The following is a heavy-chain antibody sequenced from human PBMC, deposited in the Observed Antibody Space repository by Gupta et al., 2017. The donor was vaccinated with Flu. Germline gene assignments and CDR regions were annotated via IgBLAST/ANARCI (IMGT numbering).Heavy chain of an antibody. CDR1: GSTFGDYA. Sequence: EVQLVESGGDLVQPGRSLRLSCAASGSTFGDYAMHWVRQAPGKGLEWVSGMSWNSGTIGYEDSVKGRFTIARDNAKHSLYLQMSGRRPEDTALYYCAQGVGATVGYFDLWGRGTLVTVSS. CDR2: MSWNSGTI. D-gene: IGHD1-26*01. CDR3: AQGVGATVGYFDL. J-gene: IGHJ2*01. V-gene: IGHV3-9*01.